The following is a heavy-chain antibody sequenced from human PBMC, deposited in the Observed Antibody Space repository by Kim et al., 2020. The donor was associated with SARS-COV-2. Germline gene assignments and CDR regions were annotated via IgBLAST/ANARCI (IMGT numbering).Heavy chain of an antibody. V-gene: IGHV3-23*01. CDR1: GFTFRNYG. Sequence: GGSLRLSCAASGFTFRNYGMTWVRQPPGKGLEWVSFISDSGGDTYYGESVKGRFTISRDNSKTTLYLQMDSLRAEDTAVYYCVKGRLREVNYWGQGTLVTVSS. D-gene: IGHD4-17*01. J-gene: IGHJ4*02. CDR2: ISDSGGDT. CDR3: VKGRLREVNY.